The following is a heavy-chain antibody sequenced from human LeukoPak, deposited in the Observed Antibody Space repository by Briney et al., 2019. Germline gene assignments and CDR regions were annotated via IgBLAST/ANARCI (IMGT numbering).Heavy chain of an antibody. CDR3: ASVIAAAGTLDYYIDV. D-gene: IGHD6-13*01. CDR2: ISSNGGST. J-gene: IGHJ6*03. Sequence: GGSLRLSCAASGFTFSSYAMQWVRQAPGKGLEYVSAISSNGGSTYYANSVKGRFTISRDNSKNTLYVEMGSQRAEDIAVYYCASVIAAAGTLDYYIDVWGKGTTVTISS. CDR1: GFTFSSYA. V-gene: IGHV3-64*01.